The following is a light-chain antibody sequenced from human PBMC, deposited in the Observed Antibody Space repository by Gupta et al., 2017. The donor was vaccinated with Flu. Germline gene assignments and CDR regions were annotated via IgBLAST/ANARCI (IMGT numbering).Light chain of an antibody. J-gene: IGKJ5*01. CDR3: QQDGTSPTT. Sequence: EIVLTQSPGILSLSPGDRATLFCRASQSVRSGYLAWYQQRPGQAPRPLIYDASTSATGVPGRFSGSGSGTDFTLTISRLEPEDFAVYHCQQDGTSPTTFGQGTRLEIK. CDR1: QSVRSGY. V-gene: IGKV3-20*01. CDR2: DAS.